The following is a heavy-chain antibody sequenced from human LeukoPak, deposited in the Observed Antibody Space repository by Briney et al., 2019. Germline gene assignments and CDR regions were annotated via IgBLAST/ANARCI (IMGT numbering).Heavy chain of an antibody. D-gene: IGHD3-22*01. CDR2: INHSGST. V-gene: IGHV4-34*01. Sequence: SETLSLTCAVYGGSFSGYYWSWIRQPPGKGLEWIGEINHSGSTNYNPSLKSRVTISVDTSKNQFSLKLSSVTAADTAVYYCARTAASYYYDSSGYYHYYYYYYMDVWGKGTTVTVSS. CDR1: GGSFSGYY. CDR3: ARTAASYYYDSSGYYHYYYYYYMDV. J-gene: IGHJ6*03.